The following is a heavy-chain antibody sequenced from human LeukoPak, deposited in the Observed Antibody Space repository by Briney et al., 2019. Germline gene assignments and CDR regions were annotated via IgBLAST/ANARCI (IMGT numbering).Heavy chain of an antibody. CDR3: ARQREYYESSGYYSFDY. V-gene: IGHV4-39*01. CDR2: IYSTGST. Sequence: SETLSLTCTVSGGSISSSEYCWGWIRQPPGKGLEWIVYIYSTGSTYYSPSLKSRVTMCVDTSKNQFSLKLSSVTAADTVMYYCARQREYYESSGYYSFDYWGQGTLVTVSS. CDR1: GGSISSSEYC. D-gene: IGHD3-22*01. J-gene: IGHJ4*02.